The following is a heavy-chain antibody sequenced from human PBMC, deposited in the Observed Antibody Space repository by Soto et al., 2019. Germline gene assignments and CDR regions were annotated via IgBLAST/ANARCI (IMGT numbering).Heavy chain of an antibody. Sequence: GASVKVSCKASGGTFSSYAISWVRQAPGQGLEWMGWIDPNSGGTNYAQKFQGRVTMTRDTSISTAYMELSRLRSDDTAVYYCARVNPPYGYYYYYYYGMDVWGQGTTVTVS. CDR2: IDPNSGGT. V-gene: IGHV1-2*02. CDR3: ARVNPPYGYYYYYYYGMDV. D-gene: IGHD4-17*01. J-gene: IGHJ6*02. CDR1: GGTFSSYA.